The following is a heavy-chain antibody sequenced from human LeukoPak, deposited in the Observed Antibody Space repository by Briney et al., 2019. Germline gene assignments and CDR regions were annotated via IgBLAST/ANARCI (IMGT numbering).Heavy chain of an antibody. Sequence: SETLSLTCTVSGGSISSSSYYWGWIRQPPGKGLEWIGYIYYSGSTNYNPSLKSRVTISVDTSKNQFSLKLSSVTAADTAVYYCARDRRPSSWLGVGPWGQGTLVTVSS. CDR2: IYYSGST. V-gene: IGHV4-61*01. J-gene: IGHJ5*02. CDR3: ARDRRPSSWLGVGP. D-gene: IGHD6-13*01. CDR1: GGSISSSSYY.